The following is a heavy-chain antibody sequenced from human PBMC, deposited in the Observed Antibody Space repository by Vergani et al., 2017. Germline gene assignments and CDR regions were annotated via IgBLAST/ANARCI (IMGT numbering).Heavy chain of an antibody. CDR2: IYWDDNK. CDR3: ARRVDTGLLDY. V-gene: IGHV2-5*02. CDR1: GFSLSTSQVG. J-gene: IGHJ4*02. D-gene: IGHD5-18*01. Sequence: QITLKESGPTLVKPTQTLTLTCTFSGFSLSTSQVGVGWIRQPPGKALEWLALIYWDDNKLYSPSLMNRLTITKDTSRNQVVLTMTNVDPVDTATYYWARRVDTGLLDYWGQGTLVTVSS.